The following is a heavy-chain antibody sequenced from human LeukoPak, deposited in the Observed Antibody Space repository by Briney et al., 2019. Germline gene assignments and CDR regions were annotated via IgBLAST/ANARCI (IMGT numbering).Heavy chain of an antibody. CDR1: GFTFSSYA. D-gene: IGHD5-12*01. CDR3: AKDEGRWLRILDY. J-gene: IGHJ4*02. V-gene: IGHV3-23*01. CDR2: ISGSGGST. Sequence: GGSLRLSCAASGFTFSSYAMSWVRQAPGKGLERVSAISGSGGSTYYADSVKGRFTISRDNSKNTLYLQMNSLRAEDTAVYYCAKDEGRWLRILDYWGQGTLVTVSS.